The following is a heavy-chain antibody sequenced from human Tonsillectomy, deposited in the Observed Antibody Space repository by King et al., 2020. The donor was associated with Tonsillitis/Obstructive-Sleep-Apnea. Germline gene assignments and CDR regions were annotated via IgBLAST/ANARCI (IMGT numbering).Heavy chain of an antibody. Sequence: TLKESGPVLVKPTETLTLTCTVSGFSLSNARMGVSWIRQPPGKALEWLAHIFSNDEKSYSTSLKSRLTISKDTSKSQVVLTMTNMDPVDTATYYCARTGSPYYYDSSGYPYYFDYWGQGTLVTVSS. CDR2: IFSNDEK. V-gene: IGHV2-26*01. CDR1: GFSLSNARMG. D-gene: IGHD3-22*01. CDR3: ARTGSPYYYDSSGYPYYFDY. J-gene: IGHJ4*02.